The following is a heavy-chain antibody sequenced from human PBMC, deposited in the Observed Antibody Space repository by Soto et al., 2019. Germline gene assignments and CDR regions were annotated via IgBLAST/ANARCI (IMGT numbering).Heavy chain of an antibody. CDR3: ARDSYYYDSSGYYYFFDY. J-gene: IGHJ4*02. V-gene: IGHV1-69*06. Sequence: QVQLVQSGAEVKKPGSSVKVSCKASGGTFSSYAISWVRQAPGQGLEWMGGIIPILGTANYAQKFQGRVTITADKSTSTAYMELSSLRSEDTAVYYCARDSYYYDSSGYYYFFDYWGQGTLVTVSS. D-gene: IGHD3-22*01. CDR2: IIPILGTA. CDR1: GGTFSSYA.